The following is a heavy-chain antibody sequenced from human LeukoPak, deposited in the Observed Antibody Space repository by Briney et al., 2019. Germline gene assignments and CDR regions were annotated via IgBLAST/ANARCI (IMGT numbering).Heavy chain of an antibody. D-gene: IGHD4-17*01. CDR1: GGSISSGSYY. J-gene: IGHJ3*02. V-gene: IGHV4-61*09. CDR2: IYTSGST. Sequence: SETLSLTCTVSGGSISSGSYYWSWIRQPAGKGLEWIGHIYTSGSTNYNPSLKSRVTISVDTSKNQFSLKLSSVTAADTAVYYCAKTVTVTTSAFDIWGQGTMVTVSS. CDR3: AKTVTVTTSAFDI.